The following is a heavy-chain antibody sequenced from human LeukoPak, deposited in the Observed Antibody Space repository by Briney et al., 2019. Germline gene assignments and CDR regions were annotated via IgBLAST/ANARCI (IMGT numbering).Heavy chain of an antibody. Sequence: PSETLSLTCTVSGGSISSYYWSWIRQPPGKGLEWIGYIYYSGSTNYNPSLKSRVTISVDTSKNQFSLKLSSVTAADTAVYYCARDPAGAPPYRDYYDSSGSTLFDYWGQGTLVTVSS. J-gene: IGHJ4*02. CDR1: GGSISSYY. V-gene: IGHV4-59*12. CDR3: ARDPAGAPPYRDYYDSSGSTLFDY. D-gene: IGHD3-22*01. CDR2: IYYSGST.